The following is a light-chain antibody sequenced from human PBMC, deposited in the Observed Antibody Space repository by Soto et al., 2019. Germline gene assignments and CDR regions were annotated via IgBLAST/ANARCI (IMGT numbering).Light chain of an antibody. J-gene: IGLJ2*01. CDR1: SSNLGAGYD. V-gene: IGLV1-40*01. CDR3: SSYAGSNVV. Sequence: QSVLTQPPSVSGAPGQRVTISCTGNSSNLGAGYDVHWYQQLPGAAPKLVIFGNRNRPSGAPERFSGSKSGTSASLAITGLQAEDEADYYCSSYAGSNVVFGGGTKVTVL. CDR2: GNR.